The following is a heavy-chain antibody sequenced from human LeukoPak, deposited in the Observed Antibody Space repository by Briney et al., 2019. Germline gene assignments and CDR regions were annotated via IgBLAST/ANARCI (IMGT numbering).Heavy chain of an antibody. CDR2: IYSGGTT. CDR1: GFTVINNY. Sequence: GGSLRLSCTASGFTVINNYMNWVRQAPGKGVEWVALIYSGGTTNYAASVKGRFTISRDNSKNTLYLQMTNVRVEDTAVYYCARDPPGIAASVSGGWGQGTLVTVSS. V-gene: IGHV3-53*01. J-gene: IGHJ4*02. D-gene: IGHD6-13*01. CDR3: ARDPPGIAASVSGG.